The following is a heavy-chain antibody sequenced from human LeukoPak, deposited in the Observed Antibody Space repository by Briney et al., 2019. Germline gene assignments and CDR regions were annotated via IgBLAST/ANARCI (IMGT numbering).Heavy chain of an antibody. J-gene: IGHJ5*02. D-gene: IGHD3-10*01. V-gene: IGHV4-31*03. CDR1: GGSISGSSFY. CDR2: IYYSGST. CDR3: ARAQGMVRGIDP. Sequence: PSETLSLTCTVSGGSISGSSFYWGWIRQHPGKGLEWIGYIYYSGSTYYNPSLKSRVTISVDTSKNQFSLKLSSVTAADTAVYYCARAQGMVRGIDPWGQGTLVTVSS.